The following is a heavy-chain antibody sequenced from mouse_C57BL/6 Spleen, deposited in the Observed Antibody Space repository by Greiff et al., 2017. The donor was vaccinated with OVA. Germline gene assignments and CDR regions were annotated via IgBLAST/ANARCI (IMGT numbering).Heavy chain of an antibody. Sequence: EVKLMESGPGLVKPSQSLSLTCSVTGYSITSGYYWNWIRQFPGNKLEWMGYISYDGSNNYNPSLKNRISITRDTSKNQFFLKLNSVTTEDTATYYCARHASGTWFAYWGQGTLVTVSA. CDR1: GYSITSGYY. CDR3: ARHASGTWFAY. CDR2: ISYDGSN. J-gene: IGHJ3*01. D-gene: IGHD6-1*01. V-gene: IGHV3-6*01.